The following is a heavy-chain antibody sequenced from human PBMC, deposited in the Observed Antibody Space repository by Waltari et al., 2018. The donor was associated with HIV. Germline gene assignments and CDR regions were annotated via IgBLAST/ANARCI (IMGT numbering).Heavy chain of an antibody. CDR1: GYSFTSHW. CDR3: ARTTPEYSSVPRVFDY. J-gene: IGHJ4*02. V-gene: IGHV5-51*01. D-gene: IGHD6-25*01. Sequence: EVQLVQSGAEVKKPGESLKISCKGSGYSFTSHWITWARQMRGKGLEWMGTIYPRDSDTRYSPSFQGQVTISADKSISTAYLQWSSLKASDTAMYYCARTTPEYSSVPRVFDYWGQGTLVTVSS. CDR2: IYPRDSDT.